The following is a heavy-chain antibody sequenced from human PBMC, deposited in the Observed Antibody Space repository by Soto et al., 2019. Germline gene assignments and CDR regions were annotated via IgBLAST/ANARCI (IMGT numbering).Heavy chain of an antibody. J-gene: IGHJ4*02. V-gene: IGHV4-39*01. D-gene: IGHD6-13*01. Sequence: QLQLQESGPGLVKPSETLSLTCTVSGGSISSSSYYWGWIRQPPGKGLEWIGSIYYSGSTYYNPSLKSRVTISVDTSKNQCSLKLSSVTAADTAVYYCARGLGQQLVVLDDYWGQGTLVTVSS. CDR2: IYYSGST. CDR3: ARGLGQQLVVLDDY. CDR1: GGSISSSSYY.